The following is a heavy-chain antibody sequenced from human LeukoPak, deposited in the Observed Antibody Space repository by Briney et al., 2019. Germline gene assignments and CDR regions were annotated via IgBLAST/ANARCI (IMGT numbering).Heavy chain of an antibody. Sequence: PGGSLRLSCAASGFPFSSYSVNWVRQAPGKGLEWVSSISSSSSYIYYADSVKGRFTISRDNAKNSLYLQMNSLRAEDTAVYYCARGSGSYDSSGYYYWGQGTLVTVSS. CDR1: GFPFSSYS. CDR2: ISSSSSYI. D-gene: IGHD3-22*01. V-gene: IGHV3-21*01. CDR3: ARGSGSYDSSGYYY. J-gene: IGHJ4*02.